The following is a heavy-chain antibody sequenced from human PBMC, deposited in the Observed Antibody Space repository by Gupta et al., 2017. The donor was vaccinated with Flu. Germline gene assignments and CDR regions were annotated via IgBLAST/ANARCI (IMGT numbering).Heavy chain of an antibody. Sequence: QVQMQESGPGLVKPSDTISLTCTGSRGSIGNHYCIWIRQPPGKGLDWIGYIESSGTSNHNPSLRSRVTISAEKSQNQFSLRLSSVTAADTAVYYCARLHVERLGADDVYAYDIWGRGTMVTVSS. D-gene: IGHD1-1*01. CDR3: ARLHVERLGADDVYAYDI. V-gene: IGHV4-59*07. CDR1: RGSIGNHY. J-gene: IGHJ3*02. CDR2: IESSGTS.